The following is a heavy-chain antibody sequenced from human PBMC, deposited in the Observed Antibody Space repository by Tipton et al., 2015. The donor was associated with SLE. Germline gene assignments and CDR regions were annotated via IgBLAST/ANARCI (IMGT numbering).Heavy chain of an antibody. CDR3: AKDARYSSGWYGHD. D-gene: IGHD6-19*01. Sequence: SLRLSCAASGFTFSSYWMHWVRQAPGKGLVWVSRINSDGSSTSYADSVKGRFTISRDNSKNTLYLQMNSLRAEDTAVYYCAKDARYSSGWYGHDWGQGTLVTVSS. J-gene: IGHJ4*02. CDR1: GFTFSSYW. CDR2: INSDGSST. V-gene: IGHV3-74*01.